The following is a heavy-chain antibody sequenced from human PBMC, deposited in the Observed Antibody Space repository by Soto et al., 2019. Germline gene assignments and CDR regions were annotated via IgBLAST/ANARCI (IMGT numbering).Heavy chain of an antibody. CDR2: ISSSSSTI. CDR3: ARYITMVRGVNWFDL. Sequence: GGSLRLSCAASGFTFSSYSMNWVRQAPGKGLEWVSYISSSSSTIYYADSVKGRFTISRDNAKNSLYLQMNSLRAEDTAVYYCARYITMVRGVNWFDLWGQGTLVTGSS. D-gene: IGHD3-10*01. CDR1: GFTFSSYS. J-gene: IGHJ5*02. V-gene: IGHV3-48*01.